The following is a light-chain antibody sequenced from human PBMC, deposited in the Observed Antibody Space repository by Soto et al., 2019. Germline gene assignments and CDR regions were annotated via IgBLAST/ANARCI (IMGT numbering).Light chain of an antibody. Sequence: IQMTQSPSSLSASVGDRVTITCXAGQSIFSSLNWYQQRPGKAPTLLIYAASSLQSGVPSRFRGSGYGTDFALTITSLQPEDFAIYYCQQSYNSPPITFGQGTRLEI. CDR1: QSIFSS. V-gene: IGKV1-39*01. J-gene: IGKJ5*01. CDR2: AAS. CDR3: QQSYNSPPIT.